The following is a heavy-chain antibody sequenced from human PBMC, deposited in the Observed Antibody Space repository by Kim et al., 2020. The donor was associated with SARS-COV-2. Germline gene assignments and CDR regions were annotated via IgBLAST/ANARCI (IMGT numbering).Heavy chain of an antibody. Sequence: GGSLRLSCRVSGFTFSSYAMHWVRQSPGKGLEWVAVIWVYGINKKYADSVKGRFTISRDDSQSTLYLQMNNLGAEDTAVYYCARVNFGSGSFRDSYGMDVWGQGTTVTV. CDR2: IWVYGINK. CDR1: GFTFSSYA. V-gene: IGHV3-33*01. CDR3: ARVNFGSGSFRDSYGMDV. D-gene: IGHD3-10*01. J-gene: IGHJ6*02.